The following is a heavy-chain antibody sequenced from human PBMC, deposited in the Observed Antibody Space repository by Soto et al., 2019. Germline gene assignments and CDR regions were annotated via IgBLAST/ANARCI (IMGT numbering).Heavy chain of an antibody. V-gene: IGHV4-31*03. CDR1: GGSISSDGYY. J-gene: IGHJ4*02. Sequence: QVQLQESGPGLVKPSQTLSLTCTVSGGSISSDGYYWSWIRQHPGKGLEWIGYIYYSGSTYYNPSLKSRVTHSVDPSKNQFSLKLSSVTAADTAVYYCARDRYYDSGRTFDYWGQGTLVTVSS. CDR3: ARDRYYDSGRTFDY. D-gene: IGHD3-10*01. CDR2: IYYSGST.